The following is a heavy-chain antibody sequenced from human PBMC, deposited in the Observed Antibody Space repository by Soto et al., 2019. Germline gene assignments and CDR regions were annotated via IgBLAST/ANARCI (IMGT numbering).Heavy chain of an antibody. CDR1: GFTFSSYA. Sequence: GGSLRLSCAASGFTFSSYAMHWVRQAPGKGLEWVAIIWYDGTIKYYTDSVKGRFTISRDNSKNTLYLQMNSLRAEDTAIYYCARDLSDYWGPGTLVTVSS. D-gene: IGHD3-9*01. CDR2: IWYDGTIK. CDR3: ARDLSDY. J-gene: IGHJ4*02. V-gene: IGHV3-30*04.